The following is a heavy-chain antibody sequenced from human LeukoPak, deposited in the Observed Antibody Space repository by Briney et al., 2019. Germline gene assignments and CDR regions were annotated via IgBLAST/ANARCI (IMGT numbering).Heavy chain of an antibody. V-gene: IGHV3-30*18. D-gene: IGHD6-13*01. Sequence: GSLRLSCAASGFTFSSYGMHWVRQAPGKGLEWVAVISYDGSNKYYADSVKGRFTISRDNSKNTLYLQMNSLRAEDTAVYYCAKGGIAAAGIDDNWFDPWGQGTLVTVSS. CDR1: GFTFSSYG. CDR3: AKGGIAAAGIDDNWFDP. CDR2: ISYDGSNK. J-gene: IGHJ5*02.